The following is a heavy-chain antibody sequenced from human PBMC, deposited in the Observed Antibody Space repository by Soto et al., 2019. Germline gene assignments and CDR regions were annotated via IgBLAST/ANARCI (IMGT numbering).Heavy chain of an antibody. CDR3: AKDFRRFVWSGKYGMDG. V-gene: IGHV3-43D*04. D-gene: IGHD3-3*01. J-gene: IGHJ6*04. CDR1: GFTFDDYA. Sequence: PGGSLRLSCAASGFTFDDYAMHGVRQAPGKGLEWVSLISWDGGSTYYADSVKGRFTISRDNSKNSLYQQMNSLRAEDTALYYCAKDFRRFVWSGKYGMDGWGKGPTVTVSS. CDR2: ISWDGGST.